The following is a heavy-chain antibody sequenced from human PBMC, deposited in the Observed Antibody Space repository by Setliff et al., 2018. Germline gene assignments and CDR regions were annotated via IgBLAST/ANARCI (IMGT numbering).Heavy chain of an antibody. CDR3: ARENGYCSGGACYFMFDY. D-gene: IGHD2-15*01. CDR1: GASITNINYY. J-gene: IGHJ4*02. CDR2: IFYSGRT. Sequence: SETLSLTCTVSGASITNINYYWGLIRQPPGKGLEWIGSIFYSGRTFYNPSLKSRVTISVDTSKNQFSLELRAVTAADTALYYCARENGYCSGGACYFMFDYWGQGTLVTVSS. V-gene: IGHV4-39*07.